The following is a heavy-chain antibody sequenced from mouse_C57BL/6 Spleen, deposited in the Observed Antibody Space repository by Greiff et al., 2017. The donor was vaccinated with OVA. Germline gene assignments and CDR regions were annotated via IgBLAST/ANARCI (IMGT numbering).Heavy chain of an antibody. Sequence: VQLQQSGPGLVQPSQSLSITCTVSGFSLTSYGVHWVRQSPGKGLEWLGVIWRGGSTDYNAAFMSRLSITKDNSKSQVFFKMNSLQADDTAIYYCAKATTVVATGAMDYWGQGTSVTVSS. J-gene: IGHJ4*01. CDR1: GFSLTSYG. CDR3: AKATTVVATGAMDY. D-gene: IGHD1-1*01. V-gene: IGHV2-5*01. CDR2: IWRGGST.